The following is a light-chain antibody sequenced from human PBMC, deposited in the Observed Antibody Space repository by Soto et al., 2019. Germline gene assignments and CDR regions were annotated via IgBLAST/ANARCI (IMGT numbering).Light chain of an antibody. CDR1: QSVSTY. CDR2: DGS. CDR3: QQRSNWLRV. V-gene: IGKV3-11*01. J-gene: IGKJ4*01. Sequence: EIVLTQSPATLSLSPGERATLSCRASQSVSTYVTYLAWYHQKPGQEPRILIYDGSNRATGITARFSGSGSGTDFTLTISSIEPEDFAVDYCQQRSNWLRVFGGGTKVDIK.